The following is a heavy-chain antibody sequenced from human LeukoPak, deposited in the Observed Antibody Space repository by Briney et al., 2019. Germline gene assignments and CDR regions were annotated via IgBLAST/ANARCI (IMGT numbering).Heavy chain of an antibody. J-gene: IGHJ4*02. V-gene: IGHV3-23*01. Sequence: GGSLRLSCAASGFTFSSHAMNWVRQAPGKGLEWVSGISGSSGSTYYADSVKGRFTISRDNSKNTLYLQMNGLRAEVTAVYYCAKGLMYAWGGQGTPVTVSS. CDR2: ISGSSGST. D-gene: IGHD2-8*01. CDR1: GFTFSSHA. CDR3: AKGLMYAW.